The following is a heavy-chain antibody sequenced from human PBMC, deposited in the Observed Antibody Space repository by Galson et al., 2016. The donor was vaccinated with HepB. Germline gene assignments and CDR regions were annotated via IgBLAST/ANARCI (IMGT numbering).Heavy chain of an antibody. Sequence: SLRLSCAASGFSFSGFAMYWVRQAPGKGLYWFSAISGSGANTYYADSVKGRFTISRDNSKNTLYLQMNSLRVEDTAIYYFSKGVPTGGAFDDWGQGTLVTVSS. CDR1: GFSFSGFA. V-gene: IGHV3-23*01. CDR2: ISGSGANT. D-gene: IGHD5-12*01. J-gene: IGHJ4*02. CDR3: SKGVPTGGAFDD.